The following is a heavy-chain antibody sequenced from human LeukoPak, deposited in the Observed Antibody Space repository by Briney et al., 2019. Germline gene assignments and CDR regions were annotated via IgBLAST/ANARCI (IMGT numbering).Heavy chain of an antibody. V-gene: IGHV3-48*02. CDR3: ARDRVAAAGGYYFDY. CDR2: ISTSSRTI. CDR1: GFTFSTYS. D-gene: IGHD6-13*01. J-gene: IGHJ4*02. Sequence: GGSLRLSCAAPGFTFSTYSMNWVRQAPGKGLEWVSYISTSSRTIYYADSVKGRFTISRDNAKNSLYLQMNSLRDEDTAVYYCARDRVAAAGGYYFDYWGQGNLVTVSS.